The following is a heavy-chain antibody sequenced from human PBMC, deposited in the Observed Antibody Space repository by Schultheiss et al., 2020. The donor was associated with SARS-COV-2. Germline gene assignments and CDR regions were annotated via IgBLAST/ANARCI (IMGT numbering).Heavy chain of an antibody. D-gene: IGHD3-16*01. CDR2: IYTSGST. Sequence: SETLSLTFTVSGDSISSGSYYWTWIRQPAGKGLEWIGRIYTSGSTNYNPSLKSRVTISVDTSKNQFSLKLSSVTAADTAVYYCARGLGGYWGQGTLVTVSS. CDR3: ARGLGGY. V-gene: IGHV4-61*02. CDR1: GDSISSGSYY. J-gene: IGHJ4*02.